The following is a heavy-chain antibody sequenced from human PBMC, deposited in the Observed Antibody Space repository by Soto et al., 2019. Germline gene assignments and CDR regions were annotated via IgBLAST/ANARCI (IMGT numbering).Heavy chain of an antibody. J-gene: IGHJ5*02. V-gene: IGHV3-73*01. CDR2: IRSKANSYAT. CDR3: TRPHGVGGSFWFDP. D-gene: IGHD3-10*01. Sequence: EVQMVESGGGLVQPGGSLKLSCAASGFIFSGSAMHWVRQASGQGLEGVGRIRSKANSYATAYAASVKGRFTISRDDSKNTAYLQMNSLKTEDTAVYYCTRPHGVGGSFWFDPWGQGTLVTVSS. CDR1: GFIFSGSA.